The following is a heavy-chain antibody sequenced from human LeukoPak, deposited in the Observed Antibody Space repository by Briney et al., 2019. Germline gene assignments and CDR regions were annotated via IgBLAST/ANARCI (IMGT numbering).Heavy chain of an antibody. CDR1: GGSISSYY. Sequence: SETLSLTCTVSGGSISSYYWSWIRQPPGKRLEWIGYIYYSGSTNYNPSLKSRVTISVDTSKDQFSLKLSSVTAADTAVYYCARDLPGYSGSYSGAFDIWGQGTMVTVSS. V-gene: IGHV4-59*01. CDR3: ARDLPGYSGSYSGAFDI. CDR2: IYYSGST. D-gene: IGHD1-26*01. J-gene: IGHJ3*02.